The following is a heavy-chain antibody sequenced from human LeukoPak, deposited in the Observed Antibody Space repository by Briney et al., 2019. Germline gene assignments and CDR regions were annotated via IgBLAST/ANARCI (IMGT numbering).Heavy chain of an antibody. CDR2: ISSSSSTI. V-gene: IGHV3-48*02. CDR3: ARDYTYRSSSIIDY. J-gene: IGHJ4*02. CDR1: GFTFSSYS. D-gene: IGHD6-6*01. Sequence: GGSLRLSCAASGFTFSSYSVNWVRQAPGKGLEWVSYISSSSSTIYYADSVKGRFTISRDNAKNSLYLQMHSLRDEDTAVYYCARDYTYRSSSIIDYWGQGNLVTVSS.